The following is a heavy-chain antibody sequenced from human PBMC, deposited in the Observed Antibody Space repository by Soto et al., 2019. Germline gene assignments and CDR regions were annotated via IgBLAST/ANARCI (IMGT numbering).Heavy chain of an antibody. Sequence: EMQMLESGGGLVQPGGSLRLSCAASGFTVSNNYMTWVRQAPGKGLEWVSLIYSAGTTYYADSVKGRFTISKDSSRSPLSPHMNSLGAEDTAGYCCARPNSICYVWGRGTLVTVSS. D-gene: IGHD2-2*01. CDR2: IYSAGTT. V-gene: IGHV3-66*04. CDR3: ARPNSICYV. J-gene: IGHJ2*01. CDR1: GFTVSNNY.